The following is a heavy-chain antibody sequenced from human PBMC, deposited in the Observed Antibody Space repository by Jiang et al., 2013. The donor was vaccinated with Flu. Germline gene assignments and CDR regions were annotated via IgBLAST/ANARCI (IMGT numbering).Heavy chain of an antibody. Sequence: GLVKPSETLSLTCTVSGGSISSYYWSWIRQPPGKGLEWIGYIYYSGSTNYNPSLKSRVTISVDTSKNQFSLKLSSVTAADTAVYYCARTIKTGNYFDYWGQGTLVTVSS. D-gene: IGHD1-14*01. J-gene: IGHJ4*02. V-gene: IGHV4-59*01. CDR2: IYYSGST. CDR3: ARTIKTGNYFDY. CDR1: GGSISSYY.